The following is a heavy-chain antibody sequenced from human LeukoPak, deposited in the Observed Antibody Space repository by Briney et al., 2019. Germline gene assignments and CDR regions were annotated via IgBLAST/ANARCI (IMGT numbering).Heavy chain of an antibody. D-gene: IGHD5-18*01. CDR1: GYTFTSYD. J-gene: IGHJ6*02. V-gene: IGHV1-8*01. CDR3: ARGGYSYGRGYYGMDV. CDR2: MNPNSGNT. Sequence: VSVKVSCKASGYTFTSYDINWVRQATGQGLEWMGWMNPNSGNTGYAQKFQGRVTMTRNTSISTAYMELSSLRSEDTAVYYCARGGYSYGRGYYGMDVWGQGTTVTVSS.